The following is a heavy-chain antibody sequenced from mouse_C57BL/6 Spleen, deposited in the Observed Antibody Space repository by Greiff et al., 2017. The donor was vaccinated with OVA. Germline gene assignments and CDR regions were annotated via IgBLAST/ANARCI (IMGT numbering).Heavy chain of an antibody. V-gene: IGHV7-3*01. J-gene: IGHJ2*01. CDR2: IRNKANGYTT. Sequence: EVKLMESGGGLVQPGGSLSLSCAASGFTFTDYYMSWVRQPPGKALEWLGFIRNKANGYTTEYSASVKGRFTISRDNSQSILYLQMNALRAEDSATYYCARLTPYFDNWGQGTTLTVSS. CDR1: GFTFTDYY. CDR3: ARLTPYFDN.